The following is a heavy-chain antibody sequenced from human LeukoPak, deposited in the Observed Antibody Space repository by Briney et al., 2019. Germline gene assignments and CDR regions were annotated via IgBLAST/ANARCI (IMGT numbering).Heavy chain of an antibody. V-gene: IGHV5-51*01. D-gene: IGHD6-13*01. Sequence: GESLKISCKGSGYSFTTYWIAWVRQMPEKGLEWMGIIYPDDSDTRYSPSFQGQVTFSADKSISTAYLQWNSLKASDTAMYYCARLGGSWQYYMDVWGKGTTVTVSS. J-gene: IGHJ6*03. CDR2: IYPDDSDT. CDR3: ARLGGSWQYYMDV. CDR1: GYSFTTYW.